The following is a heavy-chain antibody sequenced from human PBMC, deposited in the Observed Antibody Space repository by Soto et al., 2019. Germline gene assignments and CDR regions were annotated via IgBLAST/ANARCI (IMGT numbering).Heavy chain of an antibody. CDR2: INPSGGST. Sequence: ASVKVSCKASGYTFTSYYMHWVRQAPGQGLEWMRIINPSGGSTSYAQKFQGRVTMTRDTSTSTVYMELSSLRSEDTAVYYCAREDGVVVAATQDAFDIWGQGTMVTVSS. D-gene: IGHD2-15*01. CDR3: AREDGVVVAATQDAFDI. CDR1: GYTFTSYY. V-gene: IGHV1-46*01. J-gene: IGHJ3*02.